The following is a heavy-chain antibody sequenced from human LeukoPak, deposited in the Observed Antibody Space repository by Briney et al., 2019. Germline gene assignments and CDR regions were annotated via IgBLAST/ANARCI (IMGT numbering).Heavy chain of an antibody. J-gene: IGHJ4*02. CDR3: ARDREGYSYGYPDY. V-gene: IGHV1-18*01. CDR1: GYTFTSYG. CDR2: ISAYNGNT. D-gene: IGHD5-18*01. Sequence: ASVKVSCKASGYTFTSYGISWVRQAPGQGLEWMGWISAYNGNTNYAQKLQGRVTMTTDTSTSTAYMELRSLRSDDTAVYYCARDREGYSYGYPDYWGQGTLVTVSS.